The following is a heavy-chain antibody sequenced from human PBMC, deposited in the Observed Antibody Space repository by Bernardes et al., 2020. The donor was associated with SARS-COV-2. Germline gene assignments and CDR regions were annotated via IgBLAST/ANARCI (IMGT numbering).Heavy chain of an antibody. CDR3: ARYTVVAATLYYFDY. V-gene: IGHV4-39*01. CDR2: IYYSGST. Sequence: SETLSLTCTVSGGSISSSSYYWGWIRQPPGKGLEWIGSIYYSGSTYYNPSLKSRVTISVDTSKNQFSLKLSSVTAADTAVYYCARYTVVAATLYYFDYWGQGTLVTVSS. D-gene: IGHD2-15*01. CDR1: GGSISSSSYY. J-gene: IGHJ4*02.